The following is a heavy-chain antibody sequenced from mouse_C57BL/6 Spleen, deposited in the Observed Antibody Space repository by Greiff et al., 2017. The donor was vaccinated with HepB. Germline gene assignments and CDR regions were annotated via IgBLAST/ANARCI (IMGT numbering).Heavy chain of an antibody. CDR1: GYAFSSYW. V-gene: IGHV1-80*01. Sequence: LEESGAELVKPGASVKIFCKASGYAFSSYWMNWVKQRPGKGLEWIGQIYPGDGDTNYNGKFKGKATLTADKSSSTAYMQLSSLTSEDSAVYFCAGGDYDDFDVWGTGTTVTVSS. D-gene: IGHD2-4*01. CDR2: IYPGDGDT. CDR3: AGGDYDDFDV. J-gene: IGHJ1*03.